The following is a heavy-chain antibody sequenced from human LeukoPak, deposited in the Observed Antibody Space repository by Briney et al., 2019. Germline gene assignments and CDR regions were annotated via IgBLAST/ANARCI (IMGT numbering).Heavy chain of an antibody. D-gene: IGHD2-2*02. CDR2: ISGSGGST. CDR1: GFTFSIYA. Sequence: GGSLRLSCAASGFTFSIYAMSWVRQAPGKGLEWVSTISGSGGSTYYADSVKGRFTISRDNSKNTLYLQMNSLRAEDTAVYYCANLGKYCRGFSCYKWGQGTLVAVSS. V-gene: IGHV3-23*01. CDR3: ANLGKYCRGFSCYK. J-gene: IGHJ4*02.